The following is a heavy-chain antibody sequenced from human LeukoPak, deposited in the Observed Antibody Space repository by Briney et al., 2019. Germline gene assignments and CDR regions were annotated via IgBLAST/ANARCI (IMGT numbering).Heavy chain of an antibody. CDR1: GGSISTYY. J-gene: IGHJ4*03. CDR2: IYTSGST. Sequence: SETLSLTCTVSGGSISTYYWSWIRQPAGKGLEWIGRIYTSGSTNYNPSLKSRVTISLDKSKNQFSLKVSSLTAADTAVYYCARGPTISETGYFDYWGQGTLVTVSS. D-gene: IGHD1-1*01. V-gene: IGHV4-4*07. CDR3: ARGPTISETGYFDY.